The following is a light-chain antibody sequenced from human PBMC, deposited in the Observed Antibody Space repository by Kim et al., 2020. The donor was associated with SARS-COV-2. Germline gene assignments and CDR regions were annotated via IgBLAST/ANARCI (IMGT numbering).Light chain of an antibody. Sequence: VAPRQTASITCSGDKLGDKYACWYQQQPGQSPILVIYQDSKRPSGIPERFSGSNSGNTATLTISGTQAMDEAAYYCQAWDSSNVVFGGGTQLTVL. CDR2: QDS. J-gene: IGLJ2*01. CDR1: KLGDKY. V-gene: IGLV3-1*01. CDR3: QAWDSSNVV.